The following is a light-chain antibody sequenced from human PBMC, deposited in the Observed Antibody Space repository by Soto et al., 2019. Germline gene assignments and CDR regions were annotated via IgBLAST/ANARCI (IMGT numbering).Light chain of an antibody. CDR3: QSYDTSLSGGV. CDR1: SSNIGAGYD. J-gene: IGLJ3*02. Sequence: QLVLTQPPSVSGAPGQRVTISCTGSSSNIGAGYDVHWYQQLPGTAPKLLIYVNNNRPSGVPDRFSGSKSGTSASLTITGLQTQDEADYYCQSYDTSLSGGVFGGGTKLTVL. V-gene: IGLV1-40*01. CDR2: VNN.